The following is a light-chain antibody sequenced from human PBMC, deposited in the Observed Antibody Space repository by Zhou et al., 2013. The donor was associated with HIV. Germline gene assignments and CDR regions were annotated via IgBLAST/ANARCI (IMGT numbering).Light chain of an antibody. V-gene: IGKV3-20*01. Sequence: EVVLTQSPGTLSLSPGERATLSCRASQSISSSFLAWYQQKPGQAPRLLIYGASNRATGIPDRFSGSGSGTEFTLTISSLQSEDFAVYYCQQYGNWPPITFGQGTRLEIK. CDR1: QSISSSF. J-gene: IGKJ5*01. CDR2: GAS. CDR3: QQYGNWPPIT.